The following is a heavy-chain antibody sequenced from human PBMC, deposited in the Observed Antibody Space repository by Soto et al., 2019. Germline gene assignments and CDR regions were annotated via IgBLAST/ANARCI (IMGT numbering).Heavy chain of an antibody. D-gene: IGHD2-15*01. V-gene: IGHV4-59*08. J-gene: IGHJ4*02. Sequence: SETLSLTCIDSGGSIRRYYWSCLSQPPGKGLEWIGYIHYTGSTDYNPSLKSRVTISVDASKNQFSLKLSSVTAADTAVYYCARHFCSGSGCYYFDYWGQGTLVTVS. CDR2: IHYTGST. CDR3: ARHFCSGSGCYYFDY. CDR1: GGSIRRYY.